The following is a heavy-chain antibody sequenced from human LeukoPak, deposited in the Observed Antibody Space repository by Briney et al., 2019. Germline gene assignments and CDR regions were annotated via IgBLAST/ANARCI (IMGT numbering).Heavy chain of an antibody. Sequence: SETLSLTCTASGGSISSYYWSWIRQPPGKELEWIGYIYYSGSTNYNPSLKSRVTILEDTSNNQFSLKLSSVTAADTGVYYCARQEGDCYDSSGYYDYWGQGTLVTVCS. V-gene: IGHV4-59*08. CDR1: GGSISSYY. D-gene: IGHD3-22*01. CDR3: ARQEGDCYDSSGYYDY. J-gene: IGHJ4*02. CDR2: IYYSGST.